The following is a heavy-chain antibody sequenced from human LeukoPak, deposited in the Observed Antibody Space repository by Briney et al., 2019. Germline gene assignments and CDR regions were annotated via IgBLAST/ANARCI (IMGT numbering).Heavy chain of an antibody. V-gene: IGHV3-23*01. CDR2: IRGSGGST. J-gene: IGHJ4*02. D-gene: IGHD1-26*01. CDR3: AKEWELPYFDY. Sequence: PGGCVRPSHAASGFTFSSYAMSWARQDPGRGLEWVSAIRGSGGSTYYADSVKGRFTTSRDNSKNTLYLQMSSLRAEDTAVYYCAKEWELPYFDYWGQGALVTVSS. CDR1: GFTFSSYA.